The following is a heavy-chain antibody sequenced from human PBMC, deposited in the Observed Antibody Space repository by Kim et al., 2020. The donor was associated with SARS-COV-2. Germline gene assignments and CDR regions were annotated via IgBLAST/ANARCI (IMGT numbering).Heavy chain of an antibody. CDR3: ARGRGLSGTTAWFDP. V-gene: IGHV4-34*01. CDR2: INHSGST. J-gene: IGHJ5*02. D-gene: IGHD1-7*01. Sequence: SETLSLTCDVYGGSFSDYYWSWIRQPPGKGLEWIGEINHSGSTNYNPSLKSRVIISVDTSKNHLSLKLSSVTAADTAVYYCARGRGLSGTTAWFDPWGQG. CDR1: GGSFSDYY.